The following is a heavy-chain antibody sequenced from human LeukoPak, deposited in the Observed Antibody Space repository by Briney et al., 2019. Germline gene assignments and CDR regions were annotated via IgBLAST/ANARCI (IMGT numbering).Heavy chain of an antibody. J-gene: IGHJ4*02. CDR3: ARGPYLAAARYSFDY. CDR2: IWYDGSNK. V-gene: IGHV3-33*01. CDR1: GFTFSSYG. D-gene: IGHD6-13*01. Sequence: PGRSLRLSCAASGFTFSSYGMHWVRQAPGKGLEWVAVIWYDGSNKYYADSVKGRFTISRDNSKNTLYLQMNSLRAEDTAVYYCARGPYLAAARYSFDYWGQGTLVTVSS.